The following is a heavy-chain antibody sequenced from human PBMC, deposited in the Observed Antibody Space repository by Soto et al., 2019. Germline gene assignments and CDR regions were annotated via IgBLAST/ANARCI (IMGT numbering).Heavy chain of an antibody. CDR1: GFTFSSYG. J-gene: IGHJ4*02. D-gene: IGHD1-26*01. CDR2: ISYSSTTT. V-gene: IGHV3-48*02. CDR3: ARDRSGSHFDY. Sequence: PGGSLRLSCAASGFTFSSYGMNWVRQAPGKGLEWLSYISYSSTTTFYGDSVKGRFTISRDNAKNSLYLQMSSLRDEDTGVYFCARDRSGSHFDYCGQGALVTVSS.